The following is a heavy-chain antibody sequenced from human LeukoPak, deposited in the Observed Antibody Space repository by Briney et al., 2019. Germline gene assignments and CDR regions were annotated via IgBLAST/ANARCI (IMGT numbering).Heavy chain of an antibody. CDR1: GGSISSSSYY. CDR3: ARGVYCSGGSCHFDY. CDR2: IYYCGST. V-gene: IGHV4-39*01. Sequence: SETMCLTCIVSGGSISSSSYYWGWIRQPPGKGLEWFGSIYYCGSTYYNPSLKSRVPISVDTSKNQFSLKLSSVTAADTAVYYCARGVYCSGGSCHFDYWGQGTLVTVSS. J-gene: IGHJ4*02. D-gene: IGHD2-15*01.